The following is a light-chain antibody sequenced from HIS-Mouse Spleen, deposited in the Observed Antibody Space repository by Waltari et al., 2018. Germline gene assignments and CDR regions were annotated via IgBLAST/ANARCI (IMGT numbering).Light chain of an antibody. CDR1: SSHIGSTT. J-gene: IGLJ2*01. V-gene: IGLV1-44*01. CDR2: SNN. CDR3: AAWDDSLNGVV. Sequence: QSVLTQPPSASGTPGQRVTTSCSGSSSHIGSTTVNWYQQLPGTAPKLLIYSNNQRPSGVPDRFSGSKSGTSASLAISGLQSEDEADYYCAAWDDSLNGVVFGGGTKLTVL.